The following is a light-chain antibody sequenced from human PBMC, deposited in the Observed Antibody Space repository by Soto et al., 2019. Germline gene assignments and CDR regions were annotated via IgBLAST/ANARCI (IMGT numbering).Light chain of an antibody. CDR2: DVS. Sequence: QSALTQPPSASGSPGQSVTISCTGTGSDVGGYNYVSWYQQHPGKAPKLVIFDVSRRHSGVPDRFSGSKSGNTASLTVSGLRPEDEADYYCGSFAASNNLLFGRGTKLTVL. V-gene: IGLV2-8*01. CDR1: GSDVGGYNY. CDR3: GSFAASNNLL. J-gene: IGLJ2*01.